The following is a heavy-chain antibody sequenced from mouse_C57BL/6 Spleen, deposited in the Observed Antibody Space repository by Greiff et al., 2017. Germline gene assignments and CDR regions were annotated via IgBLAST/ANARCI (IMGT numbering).Heavy chain of an antibody. Sequence: EVKLVESGGGLVQPGGSLKLSCAASGFTFSDYYMYWVRQTPEKRLEWVAYISNGGGSTYYPDTVKGRFTISRDNAKNTLYLQMSRLKSEDTAMYDCARHEDYRGARDYWGQGTSVTVSS. V-gene: IGHV5-12*01. CDR2: ISNGGGST. CDR3: ARHEDYRGARDY. J-gene: IGHJ4*01. CDR1: GFTFSDYY. D-gene: IGHD1-1*02.